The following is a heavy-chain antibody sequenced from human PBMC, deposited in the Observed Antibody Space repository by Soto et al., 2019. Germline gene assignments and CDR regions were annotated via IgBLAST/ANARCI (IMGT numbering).Heavy chain of an antibody. V-gene: IGHV4-30-4*01. CDR1: GDSIISGAYY. D-gene: IGHD3-22*01. Sequence: SETLSLTCTVSGDSIISGAYYWSWIRQPPGKGLEWIGYIYYSGSTYYNPSLKSRVVISIDTSKNQFSLKLSSVTAADTAVYYCASKYYYDSSGYSSWGQGTLVTVSS. CDR3: ASKYYYDSSGYSS. J-gene: IGHJ5*02. CDR2: IYYSGST.